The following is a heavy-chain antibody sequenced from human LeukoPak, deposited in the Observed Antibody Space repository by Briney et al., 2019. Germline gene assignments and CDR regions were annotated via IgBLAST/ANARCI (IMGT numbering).Heavy chain of an antibody. CDR2: ISWNSGNI. CDR3: AKAAGYGSGSYSDY. V-gene: IGHV3-9*01. CDR1: GFTFGDYA. D-gene: IGHD3-10*01. J-gene: IGHJ4*02. Sequence: PGGSLRLSCAASGFTFGDYAMHWVRQAPGKGLEWVSGISWNSGNIGYADSVKGRFTISRDNAKNSLYLQMNSLRAEDAALYYCAKAAGYGSGSYSDYWGQGTLVTVSS.